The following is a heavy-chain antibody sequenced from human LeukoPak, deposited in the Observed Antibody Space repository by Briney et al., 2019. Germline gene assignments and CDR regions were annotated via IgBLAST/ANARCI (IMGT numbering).Heavy chain of an antibody. D-gene: IGHD3-22*01. J-gene: IGHJ4*02. Sequence: PGRSPRVSCAASGFIFSSFGMHWVGQTPGKGLEWVAVISYAGSNIYYADSVKGRFTISRDNSKNTLYLQMNSLRAEDTAVYYCAKDLDTTIVRWGGVGYWGQGTLVTVSS. V-gene: IGHV3-30*18. CDR1: GFIFSSFG. CDR2: ISYAGSNI. CDR3: AKDLDTTIVRWGGVGY.